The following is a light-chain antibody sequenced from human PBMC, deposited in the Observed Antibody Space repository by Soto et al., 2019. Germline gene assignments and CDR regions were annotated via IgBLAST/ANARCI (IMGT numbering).Light chain of an antibody. CDR3: QQYSTYPPT. Sequence: DIQITQSPSTLSASVGARVTITCRASQSISSWVAWYQQKPGKAPKFLIYDASETGASSRFSGSGSGTEFILTISSLQPDDLATYYCQQYSTYPPTFGQVTKLEIK. CDR1: QSISSW. CDR2: DAS. J-gene: IGKJ2*01. V-gene: IGKV1-5*01.